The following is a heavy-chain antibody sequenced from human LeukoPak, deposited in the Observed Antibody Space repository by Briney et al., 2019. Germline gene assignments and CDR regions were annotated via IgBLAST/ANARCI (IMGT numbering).Heavy chain of an antibody. Sequence: WASVKVSCKASGYTFTSYGISWVRQAPGQGLEWMGWISAYNGNTNYAQKLQGRVTMTTDTSTSTAYMELRSLRSDDTAVYYCARDTFIPGGYYYDSSGYSPRSFDYWGQGTLVTVSS. D-gene: IGHD3-22*01. J-gene: IGHJ4*02. V-gene: IGHV1-18*01. CDR2: ISAYNGNT. CDR3: ARDTFIPGGYYYDSSGYSPRSFDY. CDR1: GYTFTSYG.